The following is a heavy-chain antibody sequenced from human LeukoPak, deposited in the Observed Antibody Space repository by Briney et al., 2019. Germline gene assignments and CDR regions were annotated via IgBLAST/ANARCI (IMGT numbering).Heavy chain of an antibody. Sequence: SETLSLTCTVSGGSISTYYWSWIRQPPGKGLEWIGSIYYSGSTNYNPSLKSRVTISVDTSKNQFSLKLSSVTAADTAVYYCARGIPQWPARVDYWGQGTLVTVSS. CDR1: GGSISTYY. V-gene: IGHV4-59*08. J-gene: IGHJ4*02. D-gene: IGHD6-19*01. CDR3: ARGIPQWPARVDY. CDR2: IYYSGST.